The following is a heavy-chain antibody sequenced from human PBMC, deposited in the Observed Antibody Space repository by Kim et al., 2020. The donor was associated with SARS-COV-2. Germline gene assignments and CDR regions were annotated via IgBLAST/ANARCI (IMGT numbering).Heavy chain of an antibody. D-gene: IGHD3-10*01. Sequence: GGSLRLSCAASGFSLGTYWMTWVRQAPGKGLEWVANINPDGSDKNHVDSVRGRFTISRDNAKNLLYLQMSSLRAEDTAVYYCARDTYFRLDYWGQGALVT. CDR1: GFSLGTYW. CDR3: ARDTYFRLDY. V-gene: IGHV3-7*01. CDR2: INPDGSDK. J-gene: IGHJ4*02.